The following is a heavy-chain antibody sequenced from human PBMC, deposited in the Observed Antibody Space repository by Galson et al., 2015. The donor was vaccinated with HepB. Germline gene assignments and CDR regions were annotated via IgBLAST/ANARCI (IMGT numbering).Heavy chain of an antibody. V-gene: IGHV1-3*01. Sequence: SVKVSCKASGYSFTYYAIHWVRQAPGQRLEWMGWINAGNGDTKYSQRFQGRVTITIDTSARTAYMEMSSLRSEDTAVYYCARGGLYPQGEDNWFDPWGQGTLVTASS. CDR3: ARGGLYPQGEDNWFDP. D-gene: IGHD3-10*01. CDR1: GYSFTYYA. J-gene: IGHJ5*02. CDR2: INAGNGDT.